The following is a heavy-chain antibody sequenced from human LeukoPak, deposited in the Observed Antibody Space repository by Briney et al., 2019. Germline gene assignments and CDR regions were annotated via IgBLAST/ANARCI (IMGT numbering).Heavy chain of an antibody. J-gene: IGHJ4*02. CDR3: ARDSGSYLDY. CDR1: GFTFSSFG. V-gene: IGHV3-48*01. CDR2: ISNSGTI. D-gene: IGHD1-26*01. Sequence: GGSLRLSCAASGFTFSSFGMNWVRQAPGKGLEWVSYISNSGTIYYADSVKGRFTISRDNVKNSLNLQMNSLRAEDTAVYYCARDSGSYLDYWGQGTLVTVSS.